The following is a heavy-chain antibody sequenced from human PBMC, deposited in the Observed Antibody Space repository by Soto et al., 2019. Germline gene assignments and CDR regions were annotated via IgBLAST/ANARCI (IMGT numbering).Heavy chain of an antibody. J-gene: IGHJ3*02. CDR1: GLTFNSYD. D-gene: IGHD3-22*01. CDR2: ISYDGSNK. V-gene: IGHV3-30-3*01. Sequence: PGGSXRLSRAASGLTFNSYDMDGARQAPENGLEWVAVISYDGSNKYYADSVKGRFTISRDNSKNTLYLQMNSLRAEDTAVYYCATNMIVVVITTGAFDIWGQGTMVTVSS. CDR3: ATNMIVVVITTGAFDI.